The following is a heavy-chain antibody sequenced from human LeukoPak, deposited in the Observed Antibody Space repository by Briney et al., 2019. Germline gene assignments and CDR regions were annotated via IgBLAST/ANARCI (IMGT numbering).Heavy chain of an antibody. CDR1: GFTFGKYW. V-gene: IGHV3-7*03. J-gene: IGHJ4*02. D-gene: IGHD3-3*01. Sequence: GGSLRLSCVASGFTFGKYWMSWVRQAPGKGLEWVANIKLDRSEKNYVDSVKGRFTISRDNTKNSLYLQMNSLRAEDTAVFYCARDQYDTWSRRGNFDSWGQGTLVIVSS. CDR3: ARDQYDTWSRRGNFDS. CDR2: IKLDRSEK.